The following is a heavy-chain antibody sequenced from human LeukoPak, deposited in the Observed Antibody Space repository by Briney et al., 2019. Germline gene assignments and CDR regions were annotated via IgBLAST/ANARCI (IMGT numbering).Heavy chain of an antibody. V-gene: IGHV4-61*02. J-gene: IGHJ4*02. D-gene: IGHD1-26*01. CDR1: GVSISSGSYY. CDR2: IYTSGST. Sequence: PSETLSPTCTVSGVSISSGSYYWSWIRQPAGKGLEWIGRIYTSGSTNFNPSLKSRVTTSVDTSMNQFSRKLSSVTAADTAVYYCARGGSSWVYFDYWGQGTLVTVSS. CDR3: ARGGSSWVYFDY.